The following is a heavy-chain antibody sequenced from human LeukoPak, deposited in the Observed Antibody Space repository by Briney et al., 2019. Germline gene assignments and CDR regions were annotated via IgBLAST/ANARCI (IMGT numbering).Heavy chain of an antibody. D-gene: IGHD3-22*01. Sequence: YYSGSTNYNPSLKSRVTISVDTSKNQFSLKLSSVTAADTAVYYCARDLEVITDYYYYYMDVWGKGTTVTVSS. CDR3: ARDLEVITDYYYYYMDV. V-gene: IGHV4-59*01. J-gene: IGHJ6*03. CDR2: YYSGST.